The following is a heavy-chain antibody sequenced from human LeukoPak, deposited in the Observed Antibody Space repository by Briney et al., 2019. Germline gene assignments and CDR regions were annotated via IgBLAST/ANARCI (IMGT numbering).Heavy chain of an antibody. CDR1: GGSISSYY. J-gene: IGHJ4*02. CDR3: ARGTVVPAAISH. Sequence: SETLSLTCTVSGGSISSYYWSWIRQPPGKGLEWIGYIYYSGSTNYNPSLKSRVTISVDTSKNQFSLKLSSVTAADTAVYYCARGTVVPAAISHWGQGTLVTVSS. D-gene: IGHD2-2*02. V-gene: IGHV4-59*01. CDR2: IYYSGST.